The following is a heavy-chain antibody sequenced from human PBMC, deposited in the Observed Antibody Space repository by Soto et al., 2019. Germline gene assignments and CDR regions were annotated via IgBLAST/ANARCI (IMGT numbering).Heavy chain of an antibody. V-gene: IGHV1-69*13. Sequence: SVKVSCKASGGTFSSYAVSWARQAPGQGLEWMGGIIPIFGTANYAQKFQGRVTITADESTSTAYMELSSLRSEDTAVYYCARSPTVVIRYFDYWGQGTLVTVSS. CDR3: ARSPTVVIRYFDY. J-gene: IGHJ4*02. CDR1: GGTFSSYA. D-gene: IGHD4-17*01. CDR2: IIPIFGTA.